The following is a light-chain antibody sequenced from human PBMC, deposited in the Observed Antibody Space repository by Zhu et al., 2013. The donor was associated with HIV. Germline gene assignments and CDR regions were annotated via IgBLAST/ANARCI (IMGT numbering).Light chain of an antibody. CDR1: SSDVGNYNL. CDR3: SSYTSSSTR. Sequence: QSALTQPASVSGSPGQSITISCTGTSSDVGNYNLVSWYQQHPGKAPKLMIYEGSKRPSGVSNRFSGSNFGNTASLTISGLQADDEADYYCSSYTSSSTRFGTGTKVTAL. CDR2: EGS. V-gene: IGLV2-14*02. J-gene: IGLJ1*01.